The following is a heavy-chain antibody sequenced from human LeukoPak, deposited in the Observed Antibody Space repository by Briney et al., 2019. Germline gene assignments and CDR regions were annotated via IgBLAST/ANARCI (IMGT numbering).Heavy chain of an antibody. D-gene: IGHD3-16*01. CDR2: IHGGGNT. CDR1: GGSINFYY. J-gene: IGHJ6*02. V-gene: IGHV4-4*07. Sequence: PSETLSLTCTVSGGSINFYYWSWIRQPAGKGLEWIGRIHGGGNTNYNPSLKSRVSMSVDTSKNHFSLNVSSVTAADTAVCYCTRESRLDYIWGQGTTVTVSS. CDR3: TRESRLDYI.